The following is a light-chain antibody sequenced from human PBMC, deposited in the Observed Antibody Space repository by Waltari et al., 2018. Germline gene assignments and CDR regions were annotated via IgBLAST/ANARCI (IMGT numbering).Light chain of an antibody. V-gene: IGKV1-5*03. J-gene: IGKJ2*01. CDR3: HHYNNYPVA. Sequence: DIQMTQSPSTLSASVGDRVSITCRASQSISIWLAWYQQKSGRAPKLLISKSSSLEYGVPSRFSGSGSGTEFTLTITNLQPDDFATYYCHHYNNYPVAFGPGTKLEIK. CDR2: KSS. CDR1: QSISIW.